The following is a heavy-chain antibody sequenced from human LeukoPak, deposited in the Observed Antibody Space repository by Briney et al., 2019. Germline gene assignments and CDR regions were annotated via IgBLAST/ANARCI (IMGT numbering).Heavy chain of an antibody. CDR2: IHYTGST. J-gene: IGHJ5*02. Sequence: SETLSLPCTVSGAYINRHYWSWLRQTPGKGLEWSGYIHYTGSTNYNPSPKKRVTISLDTSQKQYSPRMSSLPAADTAVYYCARESNPHVSLGNPWFETCGQGNLVTVSS. CDR3: ARESNPHVSLGNPWFET. D-gene: IGHD7-27*01. CDR1: GAYINRHY. V-gene: IGHV4-59*11.